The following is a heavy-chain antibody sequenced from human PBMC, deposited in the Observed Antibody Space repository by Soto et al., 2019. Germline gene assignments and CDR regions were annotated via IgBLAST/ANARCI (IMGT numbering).Heavy chain of an antibody. Sequence: EVQVLESGGGSIQPGGSLSLSCTTSKFIFSTYAMTWVRQAPGEGLEWVSSIRGSGDGTSYADSVRGRFTISRDNSKNTLYLRMNSLRVEDTDVYYCTRDPNGDYIGAFDFWGQGMLVTVSS. J-gene: IGHJ3*01. CDR3: TRDPNGDYIGAFDF. D-gene: IGHD4-17*01. CDR2: IRGSGDGT. V-gene: IGHV3-23*01. CDR1: KFIFSTYA.